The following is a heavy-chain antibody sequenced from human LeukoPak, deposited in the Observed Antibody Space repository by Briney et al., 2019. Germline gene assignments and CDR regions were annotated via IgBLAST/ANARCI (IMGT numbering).Heavy chain of an antibody. V-gene: IGHV3-23*01. CDR2: IRGSGHST. D-gene: IGHD2-2*01. Sequence: KPGGSLRLSCAASGFTFSNYAMSWVRQAQGKGLEWVSVIRGSGHSTYYADSVKGRFTISRDNAKNSLYLQMNSLRAEDTAVYYCARDQGDCSSTSCHHLHGYWGQGTLVTVSS. CDR1: GFTFSNYA. J-gene: IGHJ4*02. CDR3: ARDQGDCSSTSCHHLHGY.